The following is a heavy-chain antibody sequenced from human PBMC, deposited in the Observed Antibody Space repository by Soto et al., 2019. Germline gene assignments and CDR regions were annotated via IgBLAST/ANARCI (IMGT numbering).Heavy chain of an antibody. D-gene: IGHD3-22*01. Sequence: QLHLQESGSGLVKPSQTLSLTCTFSGGSINSGGYSWTWIRQPPGKGLEWIGFIYHTGTTYYNPSLKSRVTISVDLSKNQFSLKLNSVTAAYTAVYYGARGVNYYDSSGSSWFDPWGQGALVTVSS. CDR1: GGSINSGGYS. CDR2: IYHTGTT. J-gene: IGHJ5*02. V-gene: IGHV4-30-2*01. CDR3: ARGVNYYDSSGSSWFDP.